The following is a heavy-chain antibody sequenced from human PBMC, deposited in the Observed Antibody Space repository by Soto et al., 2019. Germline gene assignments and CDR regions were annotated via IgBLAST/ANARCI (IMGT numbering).Heavy chain of an antibody. D-gene: IGHD1-7*01. CDR3: ARDVIGTTDRFDY. V-gene: IGHV1-8*01. CDR1: GYTFTSAD. CDR2: MNPNTGNA. J-gene: IGHJ4*02. Sequence: ASVKVSCKAFGYTFTSADINWVRQTAGQGLEWMGWMNPNTGNAGYAQNFQGRVTMTRDTTIATAYMELTSLTPDDTAVYFCARDVIGTTDRFDYWGQGTLDPVSS.